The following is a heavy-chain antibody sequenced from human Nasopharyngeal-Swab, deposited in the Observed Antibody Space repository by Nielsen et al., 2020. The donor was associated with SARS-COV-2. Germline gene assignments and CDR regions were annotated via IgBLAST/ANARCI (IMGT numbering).Heavy chain of an antibody. D-gene: IGHD5-12*01. V-gene: IGHV4-31*03. CDR3: AREVSGYVNYYDYMDV. J-gene: IGHJ6*03. CDR2: TYYSGST. Sequence: LRLSCTVSGGSISSGGYYWSWIRQHPGKGLEWIGYTYYSGSTYYNPSLKSRVTISVDTSKNQFSLKLSSVTAADTAVYYCAREVSGYVNYYDYMDVWGKGTTVTVS. CDR1: GGSISSGGYY.